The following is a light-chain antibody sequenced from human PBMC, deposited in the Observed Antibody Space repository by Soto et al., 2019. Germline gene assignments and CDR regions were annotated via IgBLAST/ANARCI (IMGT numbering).Light chain of an antibody. CDR1: QSVLYSSNNKNY. CDR3: QHYSSTPLT. CDR2: WAS. V-gene: IGKV4-1*01. J-gene: IGKJ1*01. Sequence: DIVMTQSPDSLAVSLGERATINCKSSQSVLYSSNNKNYLAWYQQKPGQPPKLLIYWASTREFGVPDRFSGSGSGTDFTLTISSLQTEDVAVYYCQHYSSTPLTFGQGTKVEIK.